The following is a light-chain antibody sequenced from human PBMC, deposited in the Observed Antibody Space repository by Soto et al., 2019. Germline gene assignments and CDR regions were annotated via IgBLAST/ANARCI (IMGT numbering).Light chain of an antibody. CDR3: EGWYAGVSVPA. CDR2: RNN. J-gene: IGLJ3*02. V-gene: IGLV1-47*01. CDR1: SSNIGSKY. Sequence: QSVLTQPPSASGTPGQRVTISCSGSSSNIGSKYVYWYQQLPGTAPKLLMYRNNQRPSGVPYPFSGSKSVTSGSLAISGLRSEDEADYYCEGWYAGVSVPAFGGGTQLTVL.